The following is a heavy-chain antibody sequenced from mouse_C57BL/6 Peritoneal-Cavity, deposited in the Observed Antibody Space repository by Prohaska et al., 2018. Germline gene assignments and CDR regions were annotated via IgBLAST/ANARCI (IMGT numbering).Heavy chain of an antibody. CDR1: GFTFSGFW. V-gene: IGHV11-2*01. Sequence: EVQLFETGGGLVQPGWSRGLSCEGSGFTFSGFWMSWVRQTPGKTLEWIGDINSDGSAINYAPYIKDRFTIFRDNDKSTMYLQMSNVRSEDTATYFCMRYGNYWYFDVWGTGTTVTVSS. CDR2: INSDGSAI. J-gene: IGHJ1*03. CDR3: MRYGNYWYFDV. D-gene: IGHD2-1*01.